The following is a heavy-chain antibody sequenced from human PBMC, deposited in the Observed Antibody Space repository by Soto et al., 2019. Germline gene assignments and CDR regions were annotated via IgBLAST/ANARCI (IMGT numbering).Heavy chain of an antibody. Sequence: QVQLVQSGAEVKKPGSSVKVSCKASGGTFSSYAISWVRQAPGQGLEWVGGIIPILGTANNAQKFKGRVTITTNEPTNTAYMEVRRLRSEDTAVNYCARVARGSYYRPPYNFDYWGQGTLVTVSS. CDR1: GGTFSSYA. CDR2: IIPILGTA. D-gene: IGHD1-26*01. V-gene: IGHV1-69*05. J-gene: IGHJ4*02. CDR3: ARVARGSYYRPPYNFDY.